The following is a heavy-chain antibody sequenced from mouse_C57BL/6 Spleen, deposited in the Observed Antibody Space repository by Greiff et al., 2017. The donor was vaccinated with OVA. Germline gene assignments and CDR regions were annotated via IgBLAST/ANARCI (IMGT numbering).Heavy chain of an antibody. CDR2: IDPSDSYP. Sequence: QVQLQQPGAELVKPGASVKLSCKASGYTFTSYWMQWVKQRPGQGLEWIGEIDPSDSYPNYNQKFKGKATLTVDTSSSTAYMQLSSLTSEDSAVYYCAAYYSNYDYAMDYWGQGTSVTVSS. CDR3: AAYYSNYDYAMDY. V-gene: IGHV1-50*01. D-gene: IGHD2-5*01. CDR1: GYTFTSYW. J-gene: IGHJ4*01.